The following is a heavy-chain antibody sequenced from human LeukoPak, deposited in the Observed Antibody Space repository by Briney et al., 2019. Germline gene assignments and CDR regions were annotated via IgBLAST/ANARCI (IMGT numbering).Heavy chain of an antibody. CDR3: AGGGIYNWFDP. V-gene: IGHV4-30-2*01. Sequence: PSETLSLTCTVSGGSISSGGHSWSWIRQPPGKGLEWIGYIYHSGSTYYNPSLKSRVTISVDRSKNQFSLKLSSVTAADTAVYYCAGGGIYNWFDPWGQGTLVTVSS. CDR1: GGSISSGGHS. J-gene: IGHJ5*02. D-gene: IGHD2-15*01. CDR2: IYHSGST.